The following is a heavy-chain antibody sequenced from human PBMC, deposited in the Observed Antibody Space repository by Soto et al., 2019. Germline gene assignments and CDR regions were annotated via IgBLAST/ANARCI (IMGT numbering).Heavy chain of an antibody. Sequence: QVQLQESGPGLVKPSQTLSLTCTVSGGSISSGDYYWSWIRQPPGKGLEWIGYIYYSGSTYYNPCLKGRXXIXVXXSKTQSSLKLSSVTAADTAVYYCAREIFDWKTFDYWGQGTLVTVSS. CDR3: AREIFDWKTFDY. CDR2: IYYSGST. D-gene: IGHD3-9*01. V-gene: IGHV4-30-4*01. J-gene: IGHJ4*02. CDR1: GGSISSGDYY.